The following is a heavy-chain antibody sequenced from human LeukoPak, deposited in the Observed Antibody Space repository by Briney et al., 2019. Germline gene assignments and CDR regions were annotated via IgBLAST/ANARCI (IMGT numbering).Heavy chain of an antibody. CDR2: ISYDGSNK. D-gene: IGHD5-18*01. V-gene: IGHV3-30-3*01. J-gene: IGHJ3*01. CDR3: ARDRWIQLWLSSDAFDV. Sequence: GGSLRLSCAASGFTFSSYAIHWVRQAPGKGLEWVAVISYDGSNKYYADSVKGRFTISRDNSKNTLYLQMNSLRAEDTAVYYCARDRWIQLWLSSDAFDVWGQGTMVTVSS. CDR1: GFTFSSYA.